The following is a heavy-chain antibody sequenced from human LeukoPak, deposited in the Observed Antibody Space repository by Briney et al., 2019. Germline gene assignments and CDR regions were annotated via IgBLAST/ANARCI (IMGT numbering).Heavy chain of an antibody. CDR2: IYATGNT. CDR3: ARELGSDYGGYSP. CDR1: GGSMRSDSSF. V-gene: IGHV4-61*02. J-gene: IGHJ5*02. Sequence: PSETLSLTCSVSGGSMRSDSSFWSWIRQPAGKGLEWIGRIYATGNTNYNPSLERRVTISVDTSKDQFSLELTSVTAADTAVYYCARELGSDYGGYSPWGQGTLVTASS. D-gene: IGHD4-23*01.